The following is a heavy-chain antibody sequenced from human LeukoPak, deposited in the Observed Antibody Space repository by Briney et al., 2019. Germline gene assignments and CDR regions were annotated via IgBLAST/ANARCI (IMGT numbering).Heavy chain of an antibody. CDR1: GGSISSSSYY. CDR2: IYYSGST. D-gene: IGHD2-21*01. Sequence: SETLSLTCTVSGGSISSSSYYWGWIRQPPGKGLEWIGSIYYSGSTYYNPSLKSRVTISVDTSKNQFSLKLSSVTAADTAVYYCARVKGCGLMGYGDYWGQGTLVTVSS. CDR3: ARVKGCGLMGYGDY. J-gene: IGHJ4*02. V-gene: IGHV4-39*07.